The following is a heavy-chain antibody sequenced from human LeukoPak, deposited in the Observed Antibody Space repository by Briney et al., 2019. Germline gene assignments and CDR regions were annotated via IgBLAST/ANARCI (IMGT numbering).Heavy chain of an antibody. V-gene: IGHV4-59*01. CDR3: ARAGGYDFWSGYYDRGFVP. Sequence: SETLSLTCTVSGGSISSYYWSWIRQPPGKGLEWIGYIYYSGSTNYNPSLKSRVTISVDTSKNQFSLKLSSVTAADTAVYYCARAGGYDFWSGYYDRGFVPWGQGTLVTVSS. D-gene: IGHD3-3*01. J-gene: IGHJ5*02. CDR2: IYYSGST. CDR1: GGSISSYY.